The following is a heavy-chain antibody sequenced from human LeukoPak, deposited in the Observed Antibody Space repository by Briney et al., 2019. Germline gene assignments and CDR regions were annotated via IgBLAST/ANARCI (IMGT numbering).Heavy chain of an antibody. J-gene: IGHJ5*02. CDR3: ARHGDNRVNWFDR. D-gene: IGHD1-14*01. CDR1: GASISSYY. Sequence: SETLSLTCTVSGASISSYYASWIRQPAGKWREWMGRIYSIRTIYKPSLKSRVTMSVDTSINQFSLKLSSVNAADTAVYYCARHGDNRVNWFDRWGQGTLVTVSS. CDR2: IYSIRT. V-gene: IGHV4-4*07.